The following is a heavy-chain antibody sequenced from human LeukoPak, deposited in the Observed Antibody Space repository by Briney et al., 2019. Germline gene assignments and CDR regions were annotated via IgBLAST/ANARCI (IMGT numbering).Heavy chain of an antibody. D-gene: IGHD4-17*01. CDR1: GFTFSSYA. J-gene: IGHJ4*02. Sequence: GGSLRLSCAASGFTFSSYAMSWVRQAPGKGLEWVSIISSGGTSTYYADSVKGRFTISRDNSKNTLYLQMNSLRAEDTAVYYCARDYGERFDYWGQGTLVTVSS. CDR2: ISSGGTST. V-gene: IGHV3-23*01. CDR3: ARDYGERFDY.